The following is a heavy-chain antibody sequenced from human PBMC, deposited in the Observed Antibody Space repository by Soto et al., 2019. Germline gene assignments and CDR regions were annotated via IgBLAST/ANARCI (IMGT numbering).Heavy chain of an antibody. J-gene: IGHJ6*02. CDR1: GGTFSSYA. V-gene: IGHV1-69*12. CDR2: IIPIFATA. D-gene: IGHD3-16*01. Sequence: QVQLVQSGAEVKKPGSSVKVSCKASGGTFSSYAINWVRQAPGQGLEWMGGIIPIFATADYAQKFQGRVTITADESTSTAYMEPRSLRSEDTAVYYCAQCLLGVNYYYGMDVWGQGTTVTVSS. CDR3: AQCLLGVNYYYGMDV.